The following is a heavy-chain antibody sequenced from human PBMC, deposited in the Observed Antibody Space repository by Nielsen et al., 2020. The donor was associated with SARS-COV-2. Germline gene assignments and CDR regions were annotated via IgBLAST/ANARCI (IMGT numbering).Heavy chain of an antibody. CDR1: GFTFDDYA. D-gene: IGHD6-13*01. V-gene: IGHV3-9*01. Sequence: CAASGFTFDDYAMHWVRQAPGKGLEWVSGISWNSGSIGYADSVKGRFTISRDNAKNSLYLQMNSLRAEDTALYYCAKLGGSSRLSVWGQGTMVTVSS. CDR3: AKLGGSSRLSV. CDR2: ISWNSGSI. J-gene: IGHJ3*01.